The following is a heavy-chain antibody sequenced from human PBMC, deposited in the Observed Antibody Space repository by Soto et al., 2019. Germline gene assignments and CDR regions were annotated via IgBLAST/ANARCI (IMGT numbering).Heavy chain of an antibody. D-gene: IGHD3-3*01. CDR2: IYYSGST. Sequence: PSETLSLACTVSGGSISGDYWRCIRQPPGEGLGWIGYIYYSGSTNYKPSLKSRVTISVDTSKNQFSLKLSSVTAADTAVYYCAASTSPYYYLWTGHYQWRNGHCYYGMDLWGQGPTVTVSS. CDR3: AASTSPYYYLWTGHYQWRNGHCYYGMDL. J-gene: IGHJ6*02. V-gene: IGHV4-59*01. CDR1: GGSISGDY.